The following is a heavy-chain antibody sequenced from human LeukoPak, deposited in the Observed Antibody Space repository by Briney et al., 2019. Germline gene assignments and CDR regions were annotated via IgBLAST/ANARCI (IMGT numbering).Heavy chain of an antibody. J-gene: IGHJ4*02. CDR3: ARPYSSSSGYFDY. V-gene: IGHV1-2*02. Sequence: ASVKVSCKASGYTFTGYYMHWVRQAPGQGLEWMGWINPNSGGTNYARKFQGRVTMTRDTSISTAYMELSRLRSDDTAVYYCARPYSSSSGYFDYWGQGTLVTVSS. CDR1: GYTFTGYY. D-gene: IGHD6-6*01. CDR2: INPNSGGT.